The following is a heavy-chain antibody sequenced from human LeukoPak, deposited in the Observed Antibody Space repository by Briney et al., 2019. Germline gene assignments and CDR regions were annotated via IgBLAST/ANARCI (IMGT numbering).Heavy chain of an antibody. CDR2: INHSGST. CDR1: GGSFSGYY. J-gene: IGHJ4*02. V-gene: IGHV4-34*01. Sequence: PSETLSLTCAVYGGSFSGYYWSWIRQPPGKGLEWIGEINHSGSTNYNPSLKSRVTISVDTSKNQFSLKLSSVTAADTAVYYCASTSSGYLKGIDYWGQGTLVTVSS. CDR3: ASTSSGYLKGIDY. D-gene: IGHD3-22*01.